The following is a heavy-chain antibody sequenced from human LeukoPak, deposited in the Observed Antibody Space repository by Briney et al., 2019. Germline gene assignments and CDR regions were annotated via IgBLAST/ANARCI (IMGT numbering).Heavy chain of an antibody. CDR1: GFTFSSYS. D-gene: IGHD6-13*01. CDR3: AKDSSGAAAPYGMDV. J-gene: IGHJ6*02. V-gene: IGHV3-48*01. CDR2: ISSSSSTI. Sequence: GGSLRLSCAASGFTFSSYSMNWVRQAPGKGLEWVSYISSSSSTIYYADSVKGRFTISRDNAKNSLYLQMNSLRAEDTALYYCAKDSSGAAAPYGMDVWGQGTTVTVSS.